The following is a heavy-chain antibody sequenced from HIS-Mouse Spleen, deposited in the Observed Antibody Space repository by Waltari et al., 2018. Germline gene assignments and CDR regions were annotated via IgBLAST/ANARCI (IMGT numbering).Heavy chain of an antibody. Sequence: VQLVESGGGVVQPGWSLRLYCAASGFTFRRCGLLVLRQAPGKGVEWVAVISYDGSNKYYADSVKGRFTISRDNSKNTLYLQMNSLRAEDTAVYYCAKDRGSPLYFDYWGQGTLVTVSS. V-gene: IGHV3-30*18. D-gene: IGHD1-26*01. CDR3: AKDRGSPLYFDY. CDR1: GFTFRRCG. J-gene: IGHJ4*02. CDR2: ISYDGSNK.